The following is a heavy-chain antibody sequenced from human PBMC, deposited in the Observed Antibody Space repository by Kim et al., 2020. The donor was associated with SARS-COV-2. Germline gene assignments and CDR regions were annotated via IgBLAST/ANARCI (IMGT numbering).Heavy chain of an antibody. Sequence: NSSLKRRVTISVDTSKKQFSLKLSSVTAADTAVYYCARVDSSHYYYGMDVWGQGTTVTVSS. CDR3: ARVDSSHYYYGMDV. D-gene: IGHD6-13*01. V-gene: IGHV4-34*01. J-gene: IGHJ6*02.